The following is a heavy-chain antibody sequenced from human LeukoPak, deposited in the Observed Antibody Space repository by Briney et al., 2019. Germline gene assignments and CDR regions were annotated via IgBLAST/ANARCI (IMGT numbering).Heavy chain of an antibody. Sequence: PSETLSLTCAVYGGSFGGYYWSWIRQPPGKGLEWIGEINHSGSTNYNPSLKSRVTISVDTSKNQFSLKLSSVTAADTAVYYCARGVVALDYWGQGTLVTVSS. J-gene: IGHJ4*02. V-gene: IGHV4-34*01. CDR2: INHSGST. CDR3: ARGVVALDY. CDR1: GGSFGGYY. D-gene: IGHD2-15*01.